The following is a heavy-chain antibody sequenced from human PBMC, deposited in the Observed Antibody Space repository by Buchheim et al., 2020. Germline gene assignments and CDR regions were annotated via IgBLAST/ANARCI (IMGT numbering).Heavy chain of an antibody. CDR2: INHSGST. CDR3: ARGVRYGDLGSYYFDY. J-gene: IGHJ4*02. D-gene: IGHD4-17*01. CDR1: GGSFSGYY. Sequence: QVQLQQWGAGLLKPSETLSLTCAVYGGSFSGYYWSWIRQPPGKGLEWIGEINHSGSTNYNPSLKSRVTISVDTSKNQFSLKLSSVTAADTAVYCCARGVRYGDLGSYYFDYRGQGTL. V-gene: IGHV4-34*01.